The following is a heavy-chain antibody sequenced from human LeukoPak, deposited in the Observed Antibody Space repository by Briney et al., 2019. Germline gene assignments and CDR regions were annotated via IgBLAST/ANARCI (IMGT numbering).Heavy chain of an antibody. V-gene: IGHV1-2*02. Sequence: ASVKVSCKASGGTFSSYAISWVRQAPGQGLEWMGWISPSSGGTDYSQKFQGRVTMTRDTSITTAYMALSSLGSDDTAVYYCARNFVGDRRGTFDIWGQGTVVTVSS. D-gene: IGHD3-9*01. CDR2: ISPSSGGT. CDR3: ARNFVGDRRGTFDI. CDR1: GGTFSSYA. J-gene: IGHJ3*02.